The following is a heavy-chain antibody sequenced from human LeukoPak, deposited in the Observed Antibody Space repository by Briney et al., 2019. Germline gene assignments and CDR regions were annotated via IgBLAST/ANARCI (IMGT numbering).Heavy chain of an antibody. CDR3: ARDRPLLWFGELLSRYFDY. V-gene: IGHV1-18*01. CDR2: ISAYNGNT. Sequence: GASVKVSCKASGYTFTSYGISWVRQAPGQGLEWMGWISAYNGNTNYAQKLQGRVTMTTDTSTSTAYMELRSLRSDDTAVYYCARDRPLLWFGELLSRYFDYWGQGTLVTVSS. J-gene: IGHJ4*02. CDR1: GYTFTSYG. D-gene: IGHD3-10*01.